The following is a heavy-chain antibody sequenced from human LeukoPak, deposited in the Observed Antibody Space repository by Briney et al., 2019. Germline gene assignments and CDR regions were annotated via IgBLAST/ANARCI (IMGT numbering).Heavy chain of an antibody. J-gene: IGHJ4*02. CDR1: GYTFTGYY. CDR2: INPNSGGT. V-gene: IGHV1-2*02. Sequence: GASVKVSCKASGYTFTGYYMHWVRQAPGQGLEWMGWINPNSGGTNYAQKFQGRVTMTRDTSISTAYMELSRLRSDDTAVYYCAREAAEMATIYTNDYWGQGTLVTVSS. D-gene: IGHD5-24*01. CDR3: AREAAEMATIYTNDY.